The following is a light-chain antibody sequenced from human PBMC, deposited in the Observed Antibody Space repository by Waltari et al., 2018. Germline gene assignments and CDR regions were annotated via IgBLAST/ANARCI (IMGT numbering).Light chain of an antibody. CDR3: SSYAGSNSYV. Sequence: QSALTQPPSASGSPGQAVTIFCTGTTSDDGGYHYVSWYQQQPGKAPKLMIYEVSKRPSGVPDLFSGSKSGNTASLTVSGLQAEDEADYYCSSYAGSNSYVFGTGTKVTVL. CDR2: EVS. V-gene: IGLV2-8*01. J-gene: IGLJ1*01. CDR1: TSDDGGYHY.